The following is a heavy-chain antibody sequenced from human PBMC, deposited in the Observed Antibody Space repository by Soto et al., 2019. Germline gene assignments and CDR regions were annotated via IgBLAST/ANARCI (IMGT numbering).Heavy chain of an antibody. V-gene: IGHV5-51*01. CDR2: ICPGYSNI. CDR3: ARRHYCRGDCTINPDYYSGMDV. D-gene: IGHD2-21*01. CDR1: GYIFTDHC. J-gene: IGHJ6*02. Sequence: EVQVVQSGAEVKEPGESLKISCKGSGYIFTDHCIVWVRQMAGKGLEWVGIICPGYSNIIYSPSVQGQVTISADMSISTAYLQCSSLNASDTAIYYCARRHYCRGDCTINPDYYSGMDVWGQGTTVTVSS.